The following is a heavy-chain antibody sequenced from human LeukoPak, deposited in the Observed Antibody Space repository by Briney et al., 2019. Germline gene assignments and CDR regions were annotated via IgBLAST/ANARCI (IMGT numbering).Heavy chain of an antibody. J-gene: IGHJ4*02. Sequence: SETLSLTCTVSGGSISSYYWSWIRQPPGKGLEWIGYIYYSGSTNYNPSLKSRVTISVDTSKNQFSLKLSSVTAADTAVYYCARVSYYDSSGYYYMPTFDYWGQGTLVTVSS. D-gene: IGHD3-22*01. V-gene: IGHV4-59*01. CDR3: ARVSYYDSSGYYYMPTFDY. CDR1: GGSISSYY. CDR2: IYYSGST.